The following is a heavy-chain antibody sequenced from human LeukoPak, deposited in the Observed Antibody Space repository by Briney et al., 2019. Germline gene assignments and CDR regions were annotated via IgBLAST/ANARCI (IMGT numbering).Heavy chain of an antibody. V-gene: IGHV3-30*04. CDR2: ISYDGSNK. D-gene: IGHD6-13*01. CDR1: GFTFSSYA. CDR3: ARGYSSSWAGEDAFDI. J-gene: IGHJ3*02. Sequence: GGSLRLSCAASGFTFSSYAMHWVRQAPGKGLEWVAVISYDGSNKYCADSVKGRFTISRDNSKNTLYLQMNSLRAEDTAVYYCARGYSSSWAGEDAFDIWGQGTMVTVSS.